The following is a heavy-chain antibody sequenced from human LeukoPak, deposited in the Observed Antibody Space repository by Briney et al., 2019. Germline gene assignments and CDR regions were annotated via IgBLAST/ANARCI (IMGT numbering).Heavy chain of an antibody. CDR3: ARCSRERHYFYYYYHMDV. Sequence: SETLSLTCAVYGGSFSENNWSWVRQPPGKGLEWLGEINHSGGTSYNPSLKSRVTMSVDTSKNQYSLKLTSVTAADTAVYYCARCSRERHYFYYYYHMDVWGTGTTVTVSS. CDR2: INHSGGT. D-gene: IGHD1-26*01. J-gene: IGHJ6*03. V-gene: IGHV4-34*01. CDR1: GGSFSENN.